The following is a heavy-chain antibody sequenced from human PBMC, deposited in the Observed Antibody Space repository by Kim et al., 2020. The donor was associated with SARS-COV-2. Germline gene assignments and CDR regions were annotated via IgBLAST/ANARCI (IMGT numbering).Heavy chain of an antibody. CDR1: GGTFSSYA. CDR2: IIPIFGTA. V-gene: IGHV1-69*13. D-gene: IGHD3-10*01. Sequence: SVKVSCKASGGTFSSYAISWVRQAPGQGLEWMGGIIPIFGTANYAQKFQGRVTITADESTSTAYMELSSLRSEDTAVYYCARVDSFGSGSYYNPYYFDYWGQGTLVTVSS. J-gene: IGHJ4*02. CDR3: ARVDSFGSGSYYNPYYFDY.